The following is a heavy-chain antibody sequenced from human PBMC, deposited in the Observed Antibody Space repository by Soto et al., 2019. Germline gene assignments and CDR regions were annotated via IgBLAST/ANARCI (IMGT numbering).Heavy chain of an antibody. CDR3: ARIITAAADYYYYYGMDV. D-gene: IGHD6-13*01. CDR2: LIPIFGTA. V-gene: IGHV1-69*01. J-gene: IGHJ6*02. Sequence: QVQLVQSGAEVKKPGSSVKVSCKASGGTFSSYAISWVRQAPGQGLEWMGGLIPIFGTANYAQKFQGRVTITADESTSTAYMELSSLRSEDTAVYYCARIITAAADYYYYYGMDVWGQGTTVTVSS. CDR1: GGTFSSYA.